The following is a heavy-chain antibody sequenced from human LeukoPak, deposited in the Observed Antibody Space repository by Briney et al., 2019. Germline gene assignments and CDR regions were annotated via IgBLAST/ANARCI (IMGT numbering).Heavy chain of an antibody. CDR2: INPDSGGT. CDR1: GYTFTGHY. Sequence: ASVKVSCKASGYTFTGHYMHWVRQAPGQGLEWMGWINPDSGGTKYAQKFQGRVTITRNTSVSTAYMELSSLRSEDTAVYYCARGTLTTRIRAILGYYMDVWGKGTTVTVSS. D-gene: IGHD4-17*01. V-gene: IGHV1-2*02. J-gene: IGHJ6*03. CDR3: ARGTLTTRIRAILGYYMDV.